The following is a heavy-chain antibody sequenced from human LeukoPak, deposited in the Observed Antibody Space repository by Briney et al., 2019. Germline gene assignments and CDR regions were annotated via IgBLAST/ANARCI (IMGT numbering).Heavy chain of an antibody. CDR3: ASGYYDSSGYFVDY. V-gene: IGHV4-4*07. Sequence: PSETLSLTCTVSGGSISSYYWSWIRQPAGKGLDWIGRIYTSGSTNYNPTLKSRVTMSVDTSKNQFSLKLSSVTAADTAVYYCASGYYDSSGYFVDYWGQGTLVTVSS. D-gene: IGHD3-22*01. CDR2: IYTSGST. CDR1: GGSISSYY. J-gene: IGHJ4*02.